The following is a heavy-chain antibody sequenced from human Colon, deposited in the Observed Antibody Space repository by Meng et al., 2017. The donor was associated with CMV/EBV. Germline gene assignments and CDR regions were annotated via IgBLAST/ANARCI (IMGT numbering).Heavy chain of an antibody. CDR1: GYSFTGYY. CDR3: ARDRASLYYQFDS. D-gene: IGHD5/OR15-5a*01. Sequence: QVQLVQSGFEVKRPGASVKVSCKASGYSFTGYYLHWLRQAPGQRLEWLGRINTDDGDTKYAPKFRGRVTMTRDTSITTAYMELDGLTSDDTATYYCARDRASLYYQFDSWGQGTLVTVSS. V-gene: IGHV1-2*06. J-gene: IGHJ4*02. CDR2: INTDDGDT.